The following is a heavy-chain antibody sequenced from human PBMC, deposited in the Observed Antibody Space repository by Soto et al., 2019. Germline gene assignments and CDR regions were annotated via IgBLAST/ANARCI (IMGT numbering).Heavy chain of an antibody. J-gene: IGHJ4*02. CDR3: AKDRLGYSGYEPLDY. V-gene: IGHV3-23*01. CDR1: GFTFNIYA. CDR2: FSGSGTGT. D-gene: IGHD5-12*01. Sequence: GGSLRLSCAASGFTFNIYAMNWVRQAPGKGLEWVSGFSGSGTGTYYADSVKGRFTISRDNSMNTLSLQMNSLRAEDTAIYYCAKDRLGYSGYEPLDYWGQGTLVTVSS.